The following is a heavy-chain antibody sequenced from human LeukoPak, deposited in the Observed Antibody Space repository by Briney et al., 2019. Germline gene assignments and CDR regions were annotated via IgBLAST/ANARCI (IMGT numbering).Heavy chain of an antibody. D-gene: IGHD3-22*01. CDR1: GGTFSGYA. CDR3: TYSNYYDSSGYRFDY. Sequence: SVKVSCKASGGTFSGYAISWVRQAPGQGLEWMGGIIPIFGTANYAQKFQGRVTITTDESTSTAYMELSSLRSEDTAVYYCTYSNYYDSSGYRFDYWGQGTLVTVSS. J-gene: IGHJ4*02. CDR2: IIPIFGTA. V-gene: IGHV1-69*05.